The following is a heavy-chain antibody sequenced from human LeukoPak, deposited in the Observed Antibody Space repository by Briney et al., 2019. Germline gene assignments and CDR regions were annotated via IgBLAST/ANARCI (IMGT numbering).Heavy chain of an antibody. J-gene: IGHJ6*02. CDR2: IYSGGRT. CDR3: ARGTPSYNYYGMDV. Sequence: GGSLRLSCAASGFTVSSNYMNWVRQPPAKGLEWVSIIYSGGRTHYADSVKGRFTISRDNSKNTLYLQMNSLRAEDTAVYYCARGTPSYNYYGMDVWGQGTTVTVS. V-gene: IGHV3-66*01. CDR1: GFTVSSNY. D-gene: IGHD1-14*01.